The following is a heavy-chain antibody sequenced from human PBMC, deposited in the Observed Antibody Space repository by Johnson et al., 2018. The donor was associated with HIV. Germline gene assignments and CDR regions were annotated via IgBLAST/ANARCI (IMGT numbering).Heavy chain of an antibody. V-gene: IGHV3-20*04. CDR2: INWNGGSR. D-gene: IGHD3-22*01. J-gene: IGHJ3*02. CDR1: GFSFGDYA. CDR3: ARGGRYYDPGAFDI. Sequence: VHLVESGGSVVRPGGSLRISCAVSGFSFGDYAMNWVRQVPGKGLEWVSGINWNGGSRGYADSVKGRFTISRDNAKNSLYLQMNSLRAEDTALYYCARGGRYYDPGAFDIWGQGAMVTVSS.